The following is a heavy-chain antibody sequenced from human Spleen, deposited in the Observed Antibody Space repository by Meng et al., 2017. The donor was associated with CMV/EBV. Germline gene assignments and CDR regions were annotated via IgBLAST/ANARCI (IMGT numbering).Heavy chain of an antibody. Sequence: LSLTCAASGFTFSTYGMHWVRQAPGKGLEWVAFIRYDGSNEYYADSVKGRFTISRDNSKNTLYLQMNSLRAEDTAEYYCAREGLGDYYYYGADVWGQGTTVTVSS. CDR1: GFTFSTYG. V-gene: IGHV3-30*02. CDR2: IRYDGSNE. CDR3: AREGLGDYYYYGADV. D-gene: IGHD3/OR15-3a*01. J-gene: IGHJ6*02.